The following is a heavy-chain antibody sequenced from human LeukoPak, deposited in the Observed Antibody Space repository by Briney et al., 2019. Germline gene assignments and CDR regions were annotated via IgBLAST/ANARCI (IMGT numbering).Heavy chain of an antibody. D-gene: IGHD2-21*01. CDR2: LFYSGST. CDR3: ARRAYSVPYAFEI. J-gene: IGHJ3*02. Sequence: SETLSLTCTVSGVSISSSLDFWGWIRQPPGKGLEWIGTLFYSGSTKYNPSLSSRVNIYAVTSKSQFSLKMTSVTAADTAVYYCARRAYSVPYAFEIWGQGTMVTVS. CDR1: GVSISSSLDF. V-gene: IGHV4-39*01.